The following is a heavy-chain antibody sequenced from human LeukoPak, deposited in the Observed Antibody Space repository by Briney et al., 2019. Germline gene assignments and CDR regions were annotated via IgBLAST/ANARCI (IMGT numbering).Heavy chain of an antibody. J-gene: IGHJ4*02. CDR1: GFIFHTYA. D-gene: IGHD2-8*01. CDR3: ARRTGALCTKSICRFDS. Sequence: GRSLRLSCAASGFIFHTYAMSWVRQPPGKGLEWVSTITASGNYTAYADSVKGRFTISRDSSKNTVYLQMNSLRAEDTAVYYCARRTGALCTKSICRFDSWGQGTLVAVSS. V-gene: IGHV3-23*01. CDR2: ITASGNYT.